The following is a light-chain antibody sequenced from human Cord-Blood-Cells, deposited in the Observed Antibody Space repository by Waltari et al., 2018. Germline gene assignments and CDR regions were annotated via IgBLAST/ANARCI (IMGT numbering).Light chain of an antibody. CDR2: DVS. Sequence: QSALTQPASVSGSPGQSITISCTGTSSDVGGYNYVSWYQQHPGKAPKLMIYDVSNPPSGVSNRCSGSKSGNTASLTISGLQAEDEADYYCSSYTSSSTLPVFGGGTKLTVL. J-gene: IGLJ2*01. CDR3: SSYTSSSTLPV. V-gene: IGLV2-14*01. CDR1: SSDVGGYNY.